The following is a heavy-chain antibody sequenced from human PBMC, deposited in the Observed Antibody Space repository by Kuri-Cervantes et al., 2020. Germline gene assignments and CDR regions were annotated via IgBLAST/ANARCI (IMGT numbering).Heavy chain of an antibody. CDR1: GFTVSSNY. V-gene: IGHV3-53*01. D-gene: IGHD4-17*01. CDR2: TTSGDRT. J-gene: IGHJ2*01. Sequence: GGSLRLSCAASGFTVSSNYMSWVRQAPGKGLEWVSSITTSGDRTHYLDSVMGRFTISRDNSMNTLYLQMNSLRSDDTAVYYCAKCLPVTTYHFGYFDLWGRGTLVTVSS. CDR3: AKCLPVTTYHFGYFDL.